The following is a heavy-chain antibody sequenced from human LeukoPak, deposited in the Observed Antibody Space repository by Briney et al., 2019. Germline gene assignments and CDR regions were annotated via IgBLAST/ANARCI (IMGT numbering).Heavy chain of an antibody. CDR3: ARDGYNSYYYYYYMDV. Sequence: GASVKVSCKASGYTFTGYYMHWVRQAPGQGLEWMGWINPNSGGTNCAQKFQGRVTMTRDTSISTAYMELSRLRSDDTAVYYCARDGYNSYYYYYYMDVWGKGTTVTVSS. J-gene: IGHJ6*03. CDR2: INPNSGGT. V-gene: IGHV1-2*02. D-gene: IGHD5-24*01. CDR1: GYTFTGYY.